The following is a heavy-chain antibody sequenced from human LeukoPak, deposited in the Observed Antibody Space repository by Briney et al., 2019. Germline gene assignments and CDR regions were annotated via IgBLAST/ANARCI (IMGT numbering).Heavy chain of an antibody. V-gene: IGHV3-30*02. J-gene: IGHJ4*02. D-gene: IGHD3-22*01. CDR1: GFTFSSYG. Sequence: PGGSLRLSCAASGFTFSSYGMHWVRQAPGKGLEWVAFIRYDGSNKYYADSVKGRFTISRDNSKNTLYLQMNSLRAEDTAVYYCAKGGYYDSSGYYSPDYWGQGTLVTVSS. CDR2: IRYDGSNK. CDR3: AKGGYYDSSGYYSPDY.